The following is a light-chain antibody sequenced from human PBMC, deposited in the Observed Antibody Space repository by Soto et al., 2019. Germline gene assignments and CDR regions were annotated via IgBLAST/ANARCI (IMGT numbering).Light chain of an antibody. Sequence: SYELIQPPSVSVAPGQTATVTCGGRNIGSKSVHWYQQKPGQAPVLVVHDDSDRPSGIPGRFSGSNSGDTATLTISGVEAGDEADYYCQVWDRSSNHWVFGGGTQLTVL. CDR2: DDS. J-gene: IGLJ3*02. CDR1: NIGSKS. V-gene: IGLV3-21*02. CDR3: QVWDRSSNHWV.